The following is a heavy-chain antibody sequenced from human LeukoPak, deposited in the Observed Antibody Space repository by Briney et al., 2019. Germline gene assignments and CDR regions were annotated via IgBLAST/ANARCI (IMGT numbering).Heavy chain of an antibody. J-gene: IGHJ4*02. CDR3: ARGGGDLPLSY. Sequence: SETLSLTCAVSGGSISSGGYSWSWIRQPPGKGLEWIGYIYHSGSTYYNPSLESRVTISVDRSKNQFSLKLSSVTAADTAVYYCARGGGDLPLSYWGQGTLVTVSS. V-gene: IGHV4-30-2*01. D-gene: IGHD3-16*02. CDR2: IYHSGST. CDR1: GGSISSGGYS.